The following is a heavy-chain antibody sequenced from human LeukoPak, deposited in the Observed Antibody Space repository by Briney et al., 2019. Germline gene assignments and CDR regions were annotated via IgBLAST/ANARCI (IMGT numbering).Heavy chain of an antibody. J-gene: IGHJ5*02. CDR1: RFTFKSYA. Sequence: PGGSLRLSCTASRFTFKSYAMSWVRQAPGKGLEWIAAITTSGGSTNYADSVKGRFTISRDSSKSTLYLQMNSLRAEDTALYYCANRYYDSSPFDPWGQGTLVTVSS. D-gene: IGHD3-22*01. CDR3: ANRYYDSSPFDP. V-gene: IGHV3-23*01. CDR2: ITTSGGST.